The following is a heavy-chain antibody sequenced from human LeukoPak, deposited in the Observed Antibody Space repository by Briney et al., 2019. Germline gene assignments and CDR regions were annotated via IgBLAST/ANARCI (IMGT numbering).Heavy chain of an antibody. Sequence: KASETLSLTCTVSGGSIGSNYWSWIRQSAGKGLEWIGEIYHSGSTNYNPSLKSRVTISVDKSKNQFSLKLSSVTAADTAVYYCARGHYYGSGSRLDYWGQGTLVTVSS. V-gene: IGHV4-59*12. CDR3: ARGHYYGSGSRLDY. D-gene: IGHD3-10*01. J-gene: IGHJ4*02. CDR2: IYHSGST. CDR1: GGSIGSNY.